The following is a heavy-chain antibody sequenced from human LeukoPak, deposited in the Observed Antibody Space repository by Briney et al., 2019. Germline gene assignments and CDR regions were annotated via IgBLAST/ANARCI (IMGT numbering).Heavy chain of an antibody. D-gene: IGHD3-16*01. V-gene: IGHV4-30-4*01. Sequence: SETLSLTCTVSGGSISSGDYYWSWIRQPPGKGLEWIGYIYYSGSTYYNPSLKSRVTISVDTSKNQFSLKLSSVTAADTAVYYCASSPRTWYFDYWGQGTLVTVSS. CDR3: ASSPRTWYFDY. J-gene: IGHJ4*02. CDR1: GGSISSGDYY. CDR2: IYYSGST.